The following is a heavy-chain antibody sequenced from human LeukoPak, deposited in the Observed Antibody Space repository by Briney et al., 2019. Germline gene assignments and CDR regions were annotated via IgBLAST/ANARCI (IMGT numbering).Heavy chain of an antibody. CDR1: GGTFSSYA. D-gene: IGHD4-17*01. Sequence: ASVKVSCKASGGTFSSYAISWVRQAPGQGLEWMGRIIPILGIANYTQQFQGRVTITEDKATSTAYMELSSLRAKDTAVYDCEVATVTTALFVWNWFDPWGQGTLVTVSS. V-gene: IGHV1-69*04. CDR3: EVATVTTALFVWNWFDP. J-gene: IGHJ5*02. CDR2: IIPILGIA.